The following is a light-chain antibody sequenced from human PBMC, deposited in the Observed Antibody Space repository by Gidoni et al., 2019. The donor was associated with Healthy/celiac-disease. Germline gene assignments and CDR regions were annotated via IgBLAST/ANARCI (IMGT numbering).Light chain of an antibody. Sequence: QSVLTQPPSASGTPGQRVTISCSGSSSNIGSNSVNWYQQLPGTAPKLLIYSNNPRPSGVPDRFSGSKSGTSASLAISGLQSEDEADYYCAAWDDSLNGLVVFGGGTKLTGL. CDR3: AAWDDSLNGLVV. J-gene: IGLJ2*01. V-gene: IGLV1-44*01. CDR1: SSNIGSNS. CDR2: SNN.